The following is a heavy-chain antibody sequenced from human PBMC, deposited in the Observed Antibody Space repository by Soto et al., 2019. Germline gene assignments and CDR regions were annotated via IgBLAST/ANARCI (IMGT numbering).Heavy chain of an antibody. Sequence: GESLKIYCKGSGYSFTSYWIGWVRQMPGKGLEWMGIIYPGDSDTRDSPTFQGQVTITADKSISTVYLQWSSLKASDTAMYYCARHGSREMGVVPAALKYYYYGMDVWGQGTTVTVSS. CDR3: ARHGSREMGVVPAALKYYYYGMDV. J-gene: IGHJ6*02. D-gene: IGHD2-2*01. CDR1: GYSFTSYW. V-gene: IGHV5-51*01. CDR2: IYPGDSDT.